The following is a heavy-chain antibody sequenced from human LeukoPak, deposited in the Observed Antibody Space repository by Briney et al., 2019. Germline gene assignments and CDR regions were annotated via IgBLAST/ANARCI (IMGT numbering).Heavy chain of an antibody. CDR1: GFTFDDYG. J-gene: IGHJ4*02. CDR3: ARRGDSESSGYDF. D-gene: IGHD3-22*01. V-gene: IGHV3-20*01. CDR2: INWNGGST. Sequence: RSGGSLRLSCAASGFTFDDYGMNWVRHAPGKGLEWVSGINWNGGSTGYADSVKDRFTISRDNARNSLYLQMNRLRAEDTALYHCARRGDSESSGYDFWGQGTLVTVSS.